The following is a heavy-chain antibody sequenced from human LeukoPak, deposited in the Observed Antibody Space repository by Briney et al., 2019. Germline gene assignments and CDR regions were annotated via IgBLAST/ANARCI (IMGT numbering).Heavy chain of an antibody. J-gene: IGHJ4*02. CDR3: TRDGGYSGYEYPQY. D-gene: IGHD5-12*01. CDR2: ITSSSTYT. V-gene: IGHV3-21*01. Sequence: GGSLRLSCPVSGFTFSSYSMNWVRQTPGKGLEWVSSITSSSTYTYYADSLEGRFTISRDNAKNSLYLQMNSLRAEDTAVYYCTRDGGYSGYEYPQYWGQGTLVTVSS. CDR1: GFTFSSYS.